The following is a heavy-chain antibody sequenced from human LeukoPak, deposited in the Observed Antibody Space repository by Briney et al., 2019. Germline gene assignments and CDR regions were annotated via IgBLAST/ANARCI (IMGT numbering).Heavy chain of an antibody. D-gene: IGHD6-13*01. CDR1: GFTFSSYS. CDR3: ARECEYSSSWYDCYYYYMDV. V-gene: IGHV3-21*01. CDR2: ISSSSSYI. Sequence: GGSLRLSCAASGFTFSSYSMNWVRQAPGKGLEWVSSISSSSSYIYYADSVKGRFTISRDNAKNSLYLQMNSLRAEDTAVYYCARECEYSSSWYDCYYYYMDVWGKGTTVTVSS. J-gene: IGHJ6*03.